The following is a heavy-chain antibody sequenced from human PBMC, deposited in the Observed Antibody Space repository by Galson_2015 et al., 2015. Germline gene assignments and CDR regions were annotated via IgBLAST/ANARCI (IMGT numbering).Heavy chain of an antibody. CDR3: AREGSYKGDY. D-gene: IGHD1-26*01. J-gene: IGHJ4*02. V-gene: IGHV3-33*01. CDR1: GFTFSSCG. CDR2: IWYDGSKK. Sequence: SLRLSCAASGFTFSSCGMHWVRQAPGKGLEWVAVIWYDGSKKYHADSVKGRFTISRDNSKNTLYLQMNSLRAEDTAVYYCAREGSYKGDYWGQGTLVTVSS.